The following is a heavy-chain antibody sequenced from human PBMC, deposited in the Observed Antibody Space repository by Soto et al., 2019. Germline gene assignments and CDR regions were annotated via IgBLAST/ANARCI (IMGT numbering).Heavy chain of an antibody. CDR2: INHSGST. CDR3: ARHLYCGGDCYGLEY. CDR1: CGSFSGYY. D-gene: IGHD2-21*01. J-gene: IGHJ4*02. Sequence: SETLSLTCAVYCGSFSGYYWSWIRQPPGKGLEWIGEINHSGSTNYNPSLKSRVTISVDTSKNQFSLKLSSVTAADTAVYYCARHLYCGGDCYGLEYWGQGTLVTVSS. V-gene: IGHV4-34*01.